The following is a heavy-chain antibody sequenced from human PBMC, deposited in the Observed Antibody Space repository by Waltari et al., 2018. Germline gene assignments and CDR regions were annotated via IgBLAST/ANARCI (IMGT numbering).Heavy chain of an antibody. CDR2: IMPIFGKP. CDR3: AKRIVGGPFDV. J-gene: IGHJ3*01. V-gene: IGHV1-69*12. D-gene: IGHD1-26*01. CDR1: GGSFGTYA. Sequence: QVHLVQSGAEVRRPGSSVKVSCEASGGSFGTYAITWVRQAPGQGLEWIAGIMPIFGKPNYAQKFQDRVKVAADELTRTAFMELSSLRPDDTAVYYCAKRIVGGPFDVWGQGTMVTVSS.